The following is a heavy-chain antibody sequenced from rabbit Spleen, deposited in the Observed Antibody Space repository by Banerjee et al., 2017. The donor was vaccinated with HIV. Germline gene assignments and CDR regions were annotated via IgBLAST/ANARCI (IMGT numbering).Heavy chain of an antibody. D-gene: IGHD8-1*01. CDR1: GFSLSNNYV. V-gene: IGHV1S43*01. J-gene: IGHJ4*01. Sequence: QEQLVESGGGLVQPEGSLALTCKASGFSLSNNYVMCWVRQAPGKGLEWIGCIYTGSGSTWYASWVNGRFTISRSTSLNTVDLKMTSLTAADTATYFCARDGSGGSYFALWGQGTLVTVS. CDR3: ARDGSGGSYFAL. CDR2: IYTGSGST.